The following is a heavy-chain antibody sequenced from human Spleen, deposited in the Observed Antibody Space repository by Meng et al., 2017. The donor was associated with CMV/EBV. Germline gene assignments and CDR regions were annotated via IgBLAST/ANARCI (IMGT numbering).Heavy chain of an antibody. V-gene: IGHV4-30-4*01. J-gene: IGHJ4*02. Sequence: VSGVSISSGDAYWSWVRQPPGKGLEWIGHIYHSGSTYYNPSLESRVSMSLDMSKNQFSLKLRSVTAADTAVYYCARYCGGDCYGFDYWGQGTLVTVSS. CDR2: IYHSGST. CDR1: GVSISSGDAY. CDR3: ARYCGGDCYGFDY. D-gene: IGHD2-21*02.